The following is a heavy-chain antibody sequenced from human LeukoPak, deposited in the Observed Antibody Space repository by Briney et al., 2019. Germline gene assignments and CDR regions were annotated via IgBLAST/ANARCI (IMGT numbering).Heavy chain of an antibody. CDR3: AKDSTFPVRYFQH. CDR2: ISYDGSNK. V-gene: IGHV3-30*04. D-gene: IGHD2/OR15-2a*01. Sequence: PGGSLRLSCAASGFTFSSYAMHWVRQAPGKGLEWVAVISYDGSNKYYADSVKGRFTISRGNSKNTLYLQMNSLRAEDTAVYYCAKDSTFPVRYFQHWGQGTLVTVSS. J-gene: IGHJ1*01. CDR1: GFTFSSYA.